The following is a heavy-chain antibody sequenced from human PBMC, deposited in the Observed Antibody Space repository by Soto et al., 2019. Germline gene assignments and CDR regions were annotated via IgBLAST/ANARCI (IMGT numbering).Heavy chain of an antibody. CDR3: AKRRGDHSNYSWGIDV. D-gene: IGHD4-4*01. CDR2: ISYDGSHK. V-gene: IGHV3-30*18. J-gene: IGHJ6*02. Sequence: QVQLVESGGGVVQPGRSLRLSCAASGFTFNNYGMHWVSQAPGKGLVWVTVISYDGSHKYYADSVKGRFTISRDNSKNTLYLQMNSLRDEDTAVYYCAKRRGDHSNYSWGIDVWGQGTTVTVSS. CDR1: GFTFNNYG.